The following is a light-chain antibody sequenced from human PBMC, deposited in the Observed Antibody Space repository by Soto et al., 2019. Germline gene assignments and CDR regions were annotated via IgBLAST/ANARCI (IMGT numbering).Light chain of an antibody. CDR3: QQYNSYPYT. J-gene: IGKJ2*01. CDR2: YAS. Sequence: DILMTQSPSALSASVGDRVTITCRASQSISTFLAWYQQKPGKAPNLLIYYASNLQSGVPSRFGGSGSGTGFSLTISTLQPDYFATYYCQQYNSYPYTFGQGNKLEIK. CDR1: QSISTF. V-gene: IGKV1-5*03.